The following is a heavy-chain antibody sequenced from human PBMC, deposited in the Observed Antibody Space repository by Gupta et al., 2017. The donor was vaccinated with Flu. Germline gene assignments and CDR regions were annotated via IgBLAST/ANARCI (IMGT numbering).Heavy chain of an antibody. J-gene: IGHJ5*01. CDR3: AREKGGRAYRPHDFDS. V-gene: IGHV3-48*03. Sequence: EVQLVEFGGGLVQPGGSLRLSCVASGFTFSDYEMNWVRQPLGKGLEWVSYISASGRSIHYAGSVKGRFTVSRDNAKNSLYLQMDSLRAEDTAIYYCAREKGGRAYRPHDFDSWGQGTLVTVSS. CDR2: ISASGRSI. D-gene: IGHD3-16*01. CDR1: GFTFSDYE.